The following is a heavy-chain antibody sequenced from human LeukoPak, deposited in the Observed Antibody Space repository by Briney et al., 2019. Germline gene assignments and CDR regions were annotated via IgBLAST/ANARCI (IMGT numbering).Heavy chain of an antibody. CDR1: GFTFSSYG. CDR2: ISYDGSNK. Sequence: GGSLRLSCAASGFTFSSYGMHWVRQAPGKGLEWVAVISYDGSNKYYADSVKGRSTISRDNSKNTLYLQMNSLRAEDTAVYYCAKDLSGYGLFDYWGQGTLVTVSS. CDR3: AKDLSGYGLFDY. D-gene: IGHD5-12*01. J-gene: IGHJ4*02. V-gene: IGHV3-30*18.